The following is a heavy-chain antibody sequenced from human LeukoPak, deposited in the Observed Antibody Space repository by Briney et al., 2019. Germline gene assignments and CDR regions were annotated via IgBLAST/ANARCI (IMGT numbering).Heavy chain of an antibody. J-gene: IGHJ4*02. CDR2: ISSSGSTI. Sequence: PGGSLRLSCAASGFAFSSYAMSWVRQPPGKGLEWVSYISSSGSTIYYADSVKGRFTISRDNAKNSLYLQMNSLRAEDTAVYYCARRYCSSTSCTLDYWGQGTLVTVSS. CDR3: ARRYCSSTSCTLDY. V-gene: IGHV3-48*03. CDR1: GFAFSSYA. D-gene: IGHD2-2*01.